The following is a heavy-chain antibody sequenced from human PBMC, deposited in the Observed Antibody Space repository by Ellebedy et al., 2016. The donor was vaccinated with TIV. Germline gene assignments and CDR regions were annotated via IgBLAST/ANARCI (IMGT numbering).Heavy chain of an antibody. CDR1: GGTFSSYA. J-gene: IGHJ4*02. D-gene: IGHD3-10*01. CDR3: ARGSSMVRGVITY. Sequence: ASVKVSCKASGGTFSSYAISWVRQAPGQGLEWMGWISAYNGNTNYAQNVQGRVTITRDTSASTAYMELSSLRSEDTAVYYCARGSSMVRGVITYWGQGTLVTVSS. V-gene: IGHV1-18*01. CDR2: ISAYNGNT.